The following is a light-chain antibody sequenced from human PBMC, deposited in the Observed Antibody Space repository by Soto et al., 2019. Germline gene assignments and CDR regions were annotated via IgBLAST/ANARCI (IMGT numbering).Light chain of an antibody. CDR3: AAWDGSLSGLDV. J-gene: IGLJ1*01. CDR1: SSNIVTYT. Sequence: QSVLSQAPAASWTAGQRITISCSGSSSNIVTYTVNWYQQFPGTAPKLLIYNKDQRPSGVPARFSGFKYGTAASLAISGLQSKDEAEYYCAAWDGSLSGLDVFGTGTKVTVL. CDR2: NKD. V-gene: IGLV1-44*01.